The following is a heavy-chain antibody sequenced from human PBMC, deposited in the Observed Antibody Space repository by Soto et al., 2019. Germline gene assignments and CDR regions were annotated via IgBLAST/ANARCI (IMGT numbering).Heavy chain of an antibody. CDR3: ARPRTSDWAYDI. J-gene: IGHJ3*02. D-gene: IGHD3-9*01. CDR2: IKTDGSDT. CDR1: GFTFSSYW. Sequence: EVQLVESGGGLVQPGGSLRLSCAASGFTFSSYWMHWVRQSPGKGLVWVSRIKTDGSDTHYADSVKGRFTISRDNAKNTLYLQMNSLRDEDTAAYYCARPRTSDWAYDIWGQGTMVIVSS. V-gene: IGHV3-74*01.